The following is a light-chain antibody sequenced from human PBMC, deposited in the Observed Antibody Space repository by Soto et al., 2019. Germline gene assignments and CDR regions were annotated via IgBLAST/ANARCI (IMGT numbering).Light chain of an antibody. CDR2: AAS. CDR3: QQANNFPYT. CDR1: QGFSTW. J-gene: IGKJ2*01. V-gene: IGKV1-12*01. Sequence: DIQMTQSPSSVSASVGDTVTITCRASQGFSTWLGWYQQKPGKAPNLLIYAASSLHSGVPSRFSGSGSGTEFTLTISSVQPEDVATYYCQQANNFPYTFGQGTKVDIK.